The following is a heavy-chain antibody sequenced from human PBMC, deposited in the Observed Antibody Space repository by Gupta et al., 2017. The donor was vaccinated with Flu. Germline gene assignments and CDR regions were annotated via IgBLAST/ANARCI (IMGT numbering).Heavy chain of an antibody. D-gene: IGHD5-12*01. J-gene: IGHJ4*02. CDR3: ATDNGGFDSAPNFDH. Sequence: VRQAPGKGLEWVGRMRSHFDGGTTDLAAPVKGRFSISRDEKTLYLQMTSLKTEDTGVYYCATDNGGFDSAPNFDHWGRGTQVTVSS. CDR2: MRSHFDGGTT. V-gene: IGHV3-15*01.